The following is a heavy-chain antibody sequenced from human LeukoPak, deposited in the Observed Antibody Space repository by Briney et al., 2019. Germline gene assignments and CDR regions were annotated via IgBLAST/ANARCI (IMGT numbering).Heavy chain of an antibody. CDR1: GGSISSGPYY. CDR2: IFPSGST. D-gene: IGHD6-19*01. V-gene: IGHV4-39*01. CDR3: ARHGSLSSGLYI. Sequence: KPSETLSLTCLVSGGSISSGPYYWGWIRQPPGKGLEWIGSIFPSGSTYSNPSLKSRVTISVDTSKNQFSLKLSSVTAADTAVYYCARHGSLSSGLYIRGQGSLVTVSS. J-gene: IGHJ4*02.